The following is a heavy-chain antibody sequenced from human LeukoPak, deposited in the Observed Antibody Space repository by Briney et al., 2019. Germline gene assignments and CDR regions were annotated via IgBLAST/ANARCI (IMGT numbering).Heavy chain of an antibody. CDR1: GFTFSDYY. D-gene: IGHD3-10*01. Sequence: GGSLRLSCAASGFTFSDYYMSWIRQAPGKGLVWVSRISTDGSSTTYADSVKGRFTISRDNAKNTLYLQMNGLRDEDTAVYYCARPTTTYYGSGSYLYWGQGTLVTVSS. CDR2: ISTDGSST. V-gene: IGHV3-74*01. CDR3: ARPTTTYYGSGSYLY. J-gene: IGHJ4*02.